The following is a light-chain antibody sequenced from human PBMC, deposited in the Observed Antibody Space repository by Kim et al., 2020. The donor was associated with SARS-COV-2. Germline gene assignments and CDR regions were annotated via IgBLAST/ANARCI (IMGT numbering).Light chain of an antibody. CDR2: DVN. J-gene: IGLJ1*01. V-gene: IGLV2-14*03. CDR1: SSDVGGYNY. CDR3: ASYGSSGTFYYV. Sequence: QSALTQPASVSGSPGQSITISCTGTSSDVGGYNYVSWYQHHPGKAPKLMIYDVNKRPSGVSNRFSGSKSGNTASLTISGLQAEDEADYYCASYGSSGTFYYVVGTGTKVTVL.